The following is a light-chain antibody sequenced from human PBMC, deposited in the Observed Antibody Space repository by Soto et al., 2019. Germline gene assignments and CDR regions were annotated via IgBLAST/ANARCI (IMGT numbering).Light chain of an antibody. CDR1: QSVSSSY. CDR3: QQYGSSPRT. Sequence: EIVLTQSPGTLSLSPGERATLSCRASQSVSSSYLAWYQQKPGQAPRLLIYGASSRATGIPDRFSGSGSGTDFTLTISRLEPEDFAVYSCQQYGSSPRTFAQGPKVEIK. V-gene: IGKV3-20*01. J-gene: IGKJ1*01. CDR2: GAS.